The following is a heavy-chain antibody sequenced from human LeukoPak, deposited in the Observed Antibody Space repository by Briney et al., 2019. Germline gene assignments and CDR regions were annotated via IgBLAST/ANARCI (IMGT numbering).Heavy chain of an antibody. CDR3: ARNRYFASY. J-gene: IGHJ4*02. V-gene: IGHV3-9*01. CDR2: ISWNSGSI. Sequence: PGGSLRLSCAASGFTFDDYAMHWVRQAPGKGLEWVSGISWNSGSIGYADSVKGRFTISRDNAKNSLYLQMNSLRAEDTAVYYCARNRYFASYWGQGTLVTVSS. CDR1: GFTFDDYA. D-gene: IGHD3-9*01.